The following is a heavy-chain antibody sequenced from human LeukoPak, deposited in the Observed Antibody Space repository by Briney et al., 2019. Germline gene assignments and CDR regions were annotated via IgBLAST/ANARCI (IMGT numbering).Heavy chain of an antibody. J-gene: IGHJ4*02. CDR2: ISSSSSTI. CDR1: GFTFSSYS. D-gene: IGHD6-13*01. CDR3: AREVGYSSSWLDY. V-gene: IGHV3-48*01. Sequence: PGGSLRLSCAASGFTFSSYSMNWVRQAPGKGLEWVSYISSSSSTIYYADSVKGRFTISRDNAKNSLYLQMNSLRAEDTAVYYCAREVGYSSSWLDYWGQGTLVTVSS.